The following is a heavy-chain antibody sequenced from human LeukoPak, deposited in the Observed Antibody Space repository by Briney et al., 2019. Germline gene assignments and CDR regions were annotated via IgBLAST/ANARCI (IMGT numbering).Heavy chain of an antibody. Sequence: GGSLRLSCTASRFTFGDYAMSWVRQAPGKGLEWVGFIRSKAYGGTTEYAASVKGRFTISRDDSKSIAYLQMNSLKTEDTAVYYCTRVPKRGYYDSSGYFDYWGQGTLVTVSS. CDR1: RFTFGDYA. D-gene: IGHD3-22*01. V-gene: IGHV3-49*04. J-gene: IGHJ4*02. CDR2: IRSKAYGGTT. CDR3: TRVPKRGYYDSSGYFDY.